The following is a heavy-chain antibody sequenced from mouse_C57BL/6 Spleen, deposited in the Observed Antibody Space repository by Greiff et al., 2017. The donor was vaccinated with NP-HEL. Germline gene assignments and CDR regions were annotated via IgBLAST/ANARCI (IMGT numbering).Heavy chain of an antibody. CDR2: IDPSDSYT. Sequence: VQLQQPGAELVMPGASVKLSCKASGYTFTSYWMHWVKQRPGQGLEWIGEIDPSDSYTNSNQKFKGKSTLTVDKSSSTANMQLTSLTSEDSAVYYCARGGSYAMDYWGQGTSVTVSS. V-gene: IGHV1-69*01. CDR3: ARGGSYAMDY. J-gene: IGHJ4*01. CDR1: GYTFTSYW.